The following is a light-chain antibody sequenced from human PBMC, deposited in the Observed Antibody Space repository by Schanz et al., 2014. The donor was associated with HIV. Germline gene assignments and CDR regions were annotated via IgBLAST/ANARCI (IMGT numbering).Light chain of an antibody. Sequence: IQLTQSPSSLSASVGDRVTITCRASQGISSYLAWYQQKAGKAPKLLIYGASILQSGVPSRFSGSGSGTHFTLTINSLQPEDFASYYCQQLSTYSFGPGTKVDFK. CDR3: QQLSTYS. V-gene: IGKV1-9*01. J-gene: IGKJ3*01. CDR2: GAS. CDR1: QGISSY.